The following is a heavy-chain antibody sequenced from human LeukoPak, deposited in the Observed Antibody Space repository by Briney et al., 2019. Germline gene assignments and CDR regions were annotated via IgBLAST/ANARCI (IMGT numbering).Heavy chain of an antibody. Sequence: GESLKISCKGSGYSFNNYWIGWVRQMPGKGLEWMGTIYPGDPDTRYSPSFQGQVTISADKSISTAYLQWSSLKASDTAMYYCARRERLNYYDSSGSNFDYWGQGTLVTVSS. J-gene: IGHJ4*02. CDR2: IYPGDPDT. V-gene: IGHV5-51*01. D-gene: IGHD3-22*01. CDR1: GYSFNNYW. CDR3: ARRERLNYYDSSGSNFDY.